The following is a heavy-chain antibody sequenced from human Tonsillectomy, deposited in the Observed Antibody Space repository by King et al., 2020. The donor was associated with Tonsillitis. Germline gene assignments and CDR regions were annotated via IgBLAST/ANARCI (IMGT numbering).Heavy chain of an antibody. CDR2: ISASGGNP. V-gene: IGHV3-23*04. CDR1: GFTFCNYA. Sequence: VQLVESGGGLVQPGRSLRLSCAASGFTFCNYAMSWVRQAPGKGVEWVSAISASGGNPYYADSVKGRFTISRDNSKNTLYLQMNSLRAEDTAVYYCAKPASPYSSSHMDYWGQGNLVTVSS. J-gene: IGHJ4*02. CDR3: AKPASPYSSSHMDY. D-gene: IGHD6-13*01.